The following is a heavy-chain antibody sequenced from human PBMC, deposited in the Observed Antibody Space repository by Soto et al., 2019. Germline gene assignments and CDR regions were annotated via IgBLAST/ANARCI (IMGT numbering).Heavy chain of an antibody. Sequence: PGGSLRLSCAASGFTFSSSGMHRVRPAPGKGLEWVAVISYDGSNKYYADSVKGRFTISRDNAKNSLYLQMNSLRAEDTAVYYCARDFSDYDILTGYYRAADAFDIWGQGTMVTVSS. CDR2: ISYDGSNK. V-gene: IGHV3-30*03. CDR1: GFTFSSSG. CDR3: ARDFSDYDILTGYYRAADAFDI. J-gene: IGHJ3*02. D-gene: IGHD3-9*01.